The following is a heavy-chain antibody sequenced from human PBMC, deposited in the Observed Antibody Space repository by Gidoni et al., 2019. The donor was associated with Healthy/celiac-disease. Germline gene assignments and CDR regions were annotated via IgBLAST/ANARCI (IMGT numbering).Heavy chain of an antibody. Sequence: QVQLVQSGAEVKKPGASVKVSCKASGYTFTSYGISWVRQAPGQGLEWMGWISAYNGNTNYAQKLQGRVTMTTDTSTSTAYMERRSLRSDDTAVYYCARDSTVQLWSFYGMDVWGQGTTVTVSS. J-gene: IGHJ6*02. CDR3: ARDSTVQLWSFYGMDV. V-gene: IGHV1-18*01. CDR2: ISAYNGNT. D-gene: IGHD5-18*01. CDR1: GYTFTSYG.